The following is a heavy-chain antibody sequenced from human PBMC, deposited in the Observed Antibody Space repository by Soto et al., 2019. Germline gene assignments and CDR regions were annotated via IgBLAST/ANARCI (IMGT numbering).Heavy chain of an antibody. CDR2: IWPSDSDT. D-gene: IGHD2-15*01. J-gene: IGHJ5*02. CDR3: ASXCSSGGSSYSGWFDP. V-gene: IGHV5-51*01. CDR1: GYSFTSYW. Sequence: GESLKISCKDSGYSFTSYWIGWLRQLPGKGLEWMGLIWPSDSDTRYSPSFQGQVTIPADKSISTAYLQWSSLKASDTAMYYCASXCSSGGSSYSGWFDPGGQGTLVTVSS.